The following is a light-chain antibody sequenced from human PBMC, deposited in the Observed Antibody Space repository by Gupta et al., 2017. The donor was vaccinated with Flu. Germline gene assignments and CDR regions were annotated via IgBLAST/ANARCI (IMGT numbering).Light chain of an antibody. CDR1: RSDIGINP. CDR3: AAWVGRMKSQGV. Sequence: VTIGGTGSRSDIGINPVNWYQQVPGKGPKRIIYDITQRPSGVPDRFSGSKSGTSASLTISGLQSEDEADYYWAAWVGRMKSQGVFGTGTKVTVL. J-gene: IGLJ1*01. CDR2: DIT. V-gene: IGLV1-44*01.